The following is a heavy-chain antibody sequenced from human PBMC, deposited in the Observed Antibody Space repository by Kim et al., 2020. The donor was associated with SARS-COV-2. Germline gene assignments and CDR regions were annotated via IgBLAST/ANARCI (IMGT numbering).Heavy chain of an antibody. D-gene: IGHD4-17*01. Sequence: GGSLRLSCAASGFTFSSYAMNWVRQAPGKGLEWVSSIYKNGGTTYYADSVKGRFTISRDNSKNTLYLQMNSLRVEDTAVYYCAKALATVWAFVIWGQGT. CDR2: IYKNGGTT. CDR3: AKALATVWAFVI. V-gene: IGHV3-23*05. CDR1: GFTFSSYA. J-gene: IGHJ3*02.